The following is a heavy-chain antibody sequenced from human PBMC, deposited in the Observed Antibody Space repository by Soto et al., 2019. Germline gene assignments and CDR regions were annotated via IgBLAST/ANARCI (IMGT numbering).Heavy chain of an antibody. CDR1: GYTFTSYY. D-gene: IGHD2-15*01. J-gene: IGHJ1*01. CDR2: INPSGGST. Sequence: ASVKVSCKASGYTFTSYYMHWVRQAPGQGLEWMGIINPSGGSTSYAQKFQGRFTISRDNSKNTLYLQMNSLRAEDTAVYYCARPYCSGGSCYSGYFQHWGQGTLVTVSS. V-gene: IGHV1-46*01. CDR3: ARPYCSGGSCYSGYFQH.